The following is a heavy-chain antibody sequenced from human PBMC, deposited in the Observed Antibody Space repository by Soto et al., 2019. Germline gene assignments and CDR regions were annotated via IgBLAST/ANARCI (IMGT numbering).Heavy chain of an antibody. J-gene: IGHJ4*02. CDR1: GFISSTYW. CDR2: INSKGSRT. V-gene: IGHV3-74*01. D-gene: IGHD7-27*01. CDR3: ARENWGIEN. Sequence: EVQLVESGRGLVKPGGSLRLSCAVYGFISSTYWMYWVRQDPGKGLVWVSRINSKGSRTDYADFVKGRLTISRDSARNTMYLQMNNLRAEDTAVYYCARENWGIENWGQGQLVTGSS.